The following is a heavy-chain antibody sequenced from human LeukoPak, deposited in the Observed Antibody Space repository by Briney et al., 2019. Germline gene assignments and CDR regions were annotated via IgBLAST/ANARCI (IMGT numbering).Heavy chain of an antibody. CDR3: ARDLRHIVVPR. CDR2: INHSGST. D-gene: IGHD2-21*01. V-gene: IGHV4-34*01. CDR1: GGSFSGYY. J-gene: IGHJ4*02. Sequence: SETLSLTCAVYGGSFSGYYWSWIRQPPGKGLEWIGEINHSGSTNYNPSLKSRVTISVDTSKNQFSLKLSSVTAADTAVYYCARDLRHIVVPRWGQGTLVTVSS.